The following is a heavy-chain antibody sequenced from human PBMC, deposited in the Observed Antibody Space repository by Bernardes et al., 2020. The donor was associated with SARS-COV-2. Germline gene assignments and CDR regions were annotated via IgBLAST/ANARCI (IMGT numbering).Heavy chain of an antibody. Sequence: VGSLRLSCAASGFIFNDYGMSWVRQAPGKGLEWVSGINRNGGSTGHADSVKGRFTISRDNAKNSLYLQLNSLRAEDTALYHCARGYFYGPFDLWGQGTLVTVSS. D-gene: IGHD5-18*01. CDR2: INRNGGST. CDR3: ARGYFYGPFDL. V-gene: IGHV3-20*01. CDR1: GFIFNDYG. J-gene: IGHJ4*02.